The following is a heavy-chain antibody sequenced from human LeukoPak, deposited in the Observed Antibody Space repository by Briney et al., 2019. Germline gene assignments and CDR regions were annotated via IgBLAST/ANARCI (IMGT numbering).Heavy chain of an antibody. J-gene: IGHJ4*02. CDR2: IDWDDDK. CDR3: ARTLVDTAMVTTFDY. Sequence: QTLTLTCTFSGFSLSTSGMCVRWIRQPPGKALEWLARIDWDDDKYYSTSLKTMLTISKDTSKNQVVLTMTNMDPVDTATYYCARTLVDTAMVTTFDYWGQGTLVTVSS. CDR1: GFSLSTSGMC. D-gene: IGHD5-18*01. V-gene: IGHV2-70*11.